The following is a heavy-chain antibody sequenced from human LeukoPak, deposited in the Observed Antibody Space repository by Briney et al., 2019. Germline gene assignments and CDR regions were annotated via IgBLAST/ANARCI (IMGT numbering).Heavy chain of an antibody. D-gene: IGHD6-13*01. Sequence: ASVKVSCKASGYTFTSYAMNWVRQAPGQGLEWMGWIDTNTGNPTYAQGFTGRFVFSLDTSVSTAYLQISSLRAEDTAVYYCARAEYSSSWYGGIGYFDYWGQGTLVTVSS. CDR3: ARAEYSSSWYGGIGYFDY. J-gene: IGHJ4*02. CDR1: GYTFTSYA. V-gene: IGHV7-4-1*02. CDR2: IDTNTGNP.